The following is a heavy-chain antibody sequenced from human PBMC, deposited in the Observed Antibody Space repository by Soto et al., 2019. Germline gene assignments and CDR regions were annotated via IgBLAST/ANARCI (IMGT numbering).Heavy chain of an antibody. J-gene: IGHJ5*02. V-gene: IGHV4-31*03. CDR2: IYYSGST. CDR1: GGSISSGDYY. CDR3: ARGPPPGGGSGWYWFDP. D-gene: IGHD6-19*01. Sequence: QVQLQESGPGLVKPSQTLSLTCTVSGGSISSGDYYWSWIRQHPGKGLEWIGYIYYSGSTYYNPSLKSRVTIAVDTSKNQFSLKLSSVTAADTAVYYCARGPPPGGGSGWYWFDPWGQGTLVTVSS.